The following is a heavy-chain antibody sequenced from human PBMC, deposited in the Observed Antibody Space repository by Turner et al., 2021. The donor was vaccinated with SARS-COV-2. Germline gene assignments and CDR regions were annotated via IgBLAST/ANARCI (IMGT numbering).Heavy chain of an antibody. CDR1: GYKFSGYY. CDR2: SNPNSGGT. J-gene: IGHJ3*02. CDR3: AKDISSSWYYAFDI. Sequence: QVQLVQSGAEVKKPGAPGTVSYEASGYKFSGYYMHWVRQAPGQGLEWMGWSNPNSGGTNYAQKFQGRVAMTRDPYISTAYMELSRLRSDDTAVYYCAKDISSSWYYAFDIWGQGTMVTVSS. D-gene: IGHD6-13*01. V-gene: IGHV1-2*02.